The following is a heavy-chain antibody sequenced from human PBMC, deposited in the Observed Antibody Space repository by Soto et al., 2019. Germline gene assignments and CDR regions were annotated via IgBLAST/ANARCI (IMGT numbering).Heavy chain of an antibody. CDR2: IFYSGST. Sequence: QLQLQESGPGLVKPSETLSLTCTVSGGSISSSTYYWGWIRQPPGKGLEWTGSIFYSGSTYYNPSLKSRVTISVDTSKNQFSLRLSSMTDADPAVYYCARLDPLLWSAFDIWGQGTMVTVSS. J-gene: IGHJ3*02. CDR1: GGSISSSTYY. D-gene: IGHD3-10*01. V-gene: IGHV4-39*01. CDR3: ARLDPLLWSAFDI.